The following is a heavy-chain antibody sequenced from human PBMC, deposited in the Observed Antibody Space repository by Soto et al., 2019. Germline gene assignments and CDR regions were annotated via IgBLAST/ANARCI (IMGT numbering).Heavy chain of an antibody. CDR2: IKSKTDGGTT. J-gene: IGHJ3*02. D-gene: IGHD4-17*01. CDR3: TTGLLRSGGAFDI. Sequence: GGSLRLSCAASGFTFSSYSMNWVRQAPGKGLEWVGRIKSKTDGGTTDYAAPVKGRFTISRDDSKNTLYLQMNSLKTEDTAVYYCTTGLLRSGGAFDIWGQGTMVTVSS. V-gene: IGHV3-15*07. CDR1: GFTFSSYS.